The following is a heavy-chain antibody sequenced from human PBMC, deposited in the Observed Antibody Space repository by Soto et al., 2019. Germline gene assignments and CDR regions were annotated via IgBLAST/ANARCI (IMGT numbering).Heavy chain of an antibody. CDR1: GFTFSRYA. D-gene: IGHD3-16*01. CDR2: ITASGDDT. CDR3: ANRGLGLALDI. J-gene: IGHJ6*02. Sequence: PGGSLRLSCAASGFTFSRYAMSWVRQAPGRGLEWVSVITASGDDTYYADSVKGRFTISRDNSENILYLQMNSLRVEDTAVYYCANRGLGLALDIWGQGTTVTVSS. V-gene: IGHV3-23*01.